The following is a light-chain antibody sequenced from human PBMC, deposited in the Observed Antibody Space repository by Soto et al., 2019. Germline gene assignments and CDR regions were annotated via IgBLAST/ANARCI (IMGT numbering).Light chain of an antibody. CDR2: GAS. CDR3: QQYGSSPRA. CDR1: QTISSSY. J-gene: IGKJ4*01. V-gene: IGKV3-20*01. Sequence: VLTQSPGTLSLSPGERATISCRASQTISSSYLAWYQHKPGQAPRLLIYGASSRATGIPHRFSGSGSGTDFTLTISRLEPEDCGVYYCQQYGSSPRAFGGGTKVEI.